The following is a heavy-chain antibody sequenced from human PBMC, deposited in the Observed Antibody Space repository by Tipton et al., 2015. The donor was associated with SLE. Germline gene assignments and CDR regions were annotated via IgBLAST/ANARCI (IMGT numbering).Heavy chain of an antibody. V-gene: IGHV3-74*01. J-gene: IGHJ3*02. CDR1: GFSFSSYY. CDR3: ARAFRLGLDSFDI. Sequence: SLRLCCAASGFSFSSYYMNWVRQVPGKGLAWVSRIETDGRSTAYADSVKGRFTVSRDNAQDTLFLQMNSLRAEDSGVYYCARAFRLGLDSFDIWGQGTTVTVSA. CDR2: IETDGRST. D-gene: IGHD3/OR15-3a*01.